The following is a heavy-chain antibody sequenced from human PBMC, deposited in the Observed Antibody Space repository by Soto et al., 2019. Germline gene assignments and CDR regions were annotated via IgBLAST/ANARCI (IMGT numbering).Heavy chain of an antibody. CDR1: GFIFSSHG. CDR3: ARAVGMQEGYFDL. D-gene: IGHD2-8*01. CDR2: ISSNGGRT. Sequence: EVQMVESGGGLVQPGGSLRLSCTVSGFIFSSHGMHWVRQAPGKGLEYVSAISSNGGRTEYANSVRGRFTVSRDNSKNTMYLQMCSLRAEDMAVYYCARAVGMQEGYFDLWGQGTLVIVSS. V-gene: IGHV3-64*01. J-gene: IGHJ4*02.